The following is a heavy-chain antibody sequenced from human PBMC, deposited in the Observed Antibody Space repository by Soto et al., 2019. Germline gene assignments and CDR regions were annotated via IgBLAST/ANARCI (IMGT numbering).Heavy chain of an antibody. Sequence: ASETLSLTCTVSGGSISGYYWSWIRQPPGEGLEWIGSIWYSGATNYNPSLRSRLTMSIDTSKIQFSLRLTSLTPADTAVYYCARATISTIAAPDYWGQGTLVTVSS. CDR2: IWYSGAT. D-gene: IGHD6-6*01. CDR1: GGSISGYY. CDR3: ARATISTIAAPDY. V-gene: IGHV4-59*01. J-gene: IGHJ4*02.